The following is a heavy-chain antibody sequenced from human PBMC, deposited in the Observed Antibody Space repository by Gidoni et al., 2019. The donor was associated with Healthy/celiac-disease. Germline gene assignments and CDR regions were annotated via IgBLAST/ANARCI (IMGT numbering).Heavy chain of an antibody. CDR3: AKEDYYDSSGQARGSYFDY. J-gene: IGHJ4*02. Sequence: KGRFTISRDNSKNTLYLQMNSLRAEDTAVYYCAKEDYYDSSGQARGSYFDYWGQGTLVTVSS. V-gene: IGHV3-23*01. D-gene: IGHD3-22*01.